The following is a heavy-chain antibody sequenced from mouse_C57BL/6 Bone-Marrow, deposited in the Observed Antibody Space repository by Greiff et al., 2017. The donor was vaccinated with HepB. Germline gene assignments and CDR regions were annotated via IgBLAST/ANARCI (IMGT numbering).Heavy chain of an antibody. CDR3: ARGWLLHVPPAY. D-gene: IGHD2-3*01. V-gene: IGHV5-6*01. CDR2: ISSGGSYT. CDR1: GFTFSSYG. Sequence: EVQLVESGGDLVKPGGSLKLSCAASGFTFSSYGMSWVRQTPDKRLEWVATISSGGSYTYYPDSVKGRFTISRDNAKNTLYLQMSSLKSEDTAMYYCARGWLLHVPPAYWGQGTLVTVSA. J-gene: IGHJ3*01.